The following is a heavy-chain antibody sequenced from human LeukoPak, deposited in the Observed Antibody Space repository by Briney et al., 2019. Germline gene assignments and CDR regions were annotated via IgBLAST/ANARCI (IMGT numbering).Heavy chain of an antibody. CDR1: GFTFSNYA. CDR3: KEVDY. Sequence: GGSLRLSCAASGFTFSNYAMHWVRQAPGKGLEWVAAISYDGSDKYYTDSVKGRFTISRDNSKNTLYLQMNSLRVEDTAVYYCKEVDYWGQGTLVTVSS. CDR2: ISYDGSDK. V-gene: IGHV3-30*04. J-gene: IGHJ4*02.